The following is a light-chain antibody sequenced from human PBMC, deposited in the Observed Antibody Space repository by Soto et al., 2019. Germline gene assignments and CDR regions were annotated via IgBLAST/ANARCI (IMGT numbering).Light chain of an antibody. CDR3: RCYVSSPPIT. J-gene: IGKJ5*01. CDR1: QSVSSSY. CDR2: GVS. V-gene: IGKV3-20*01. Sequence: EIALTQSPGTLSLSPGERATLSCRASQSVSSSYLAWYQQKPGQAPRLLIYGVSSRATGIPVRFNGSGSGIDFTLTISRLEPEDFAVYYCRCYVSSPPITFGQGTRLEIK.